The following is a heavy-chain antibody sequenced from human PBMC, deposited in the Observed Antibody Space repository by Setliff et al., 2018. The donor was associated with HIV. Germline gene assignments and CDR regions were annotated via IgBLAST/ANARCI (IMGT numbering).Heavy chain of an antibody. J-gene: IGHJ3*02. CDR1: GGSISSYY. CDR3: ARDTDDAFDI. Sequence: CTVSGGSISSYYWSWIRQPPGKGLEWIGYIYTSGSTNYNPSLKSRVTISVDTSKNQFSLKLSSVTAADTAVYYCARDTDDAFDIWGQGTMVTVSS. V-gene: IGHV4-4*08. CDR2: IYTSGST.